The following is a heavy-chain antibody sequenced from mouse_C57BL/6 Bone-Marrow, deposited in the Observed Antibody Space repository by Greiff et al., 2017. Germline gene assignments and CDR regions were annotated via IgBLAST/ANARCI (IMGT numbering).Heavy chain of an antibody. CDR1: GFAFSSSW. Sequence: QVQLKESGPELVKPGASVKISCTASGFAFSSSWMNWVQQRPGKGLEWIGWIYPGDGDTNYTGKFKGKATLTADKSSSTAYLQLSSLTSEDPAVYFGARGGDDYRYFDVWGTGTTVTVSS. CDR3: ARGGDDYRYFDV. V-gene: IGHV1-82*01. J-gene: IGHJ1*03. D-gene: IGHD2-4*01. CDR2: IYPGDGDT.